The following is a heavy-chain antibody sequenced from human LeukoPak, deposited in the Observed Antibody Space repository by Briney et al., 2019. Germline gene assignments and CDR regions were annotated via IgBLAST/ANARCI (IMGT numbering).Heavy chain of an antibody. CDR1: GYSFTSYW. D-gene: IGHD3-16*01. Sequence: GESLKISCKGSGYSFTSYWIGWVRQMPGKGLEWMGIIYPGGSDTRYSPSFQGQVTISADKSISTAYLQWSSLKASDTAMYYCARPGVGELAASFGAFDIWGQGTMATVSS. J-gene: IGHJ3*02. CDR2: IYPGGSDT. CDR3: ARPGVGELAASFGAFDI. V-gene: IGHV5-51*01.